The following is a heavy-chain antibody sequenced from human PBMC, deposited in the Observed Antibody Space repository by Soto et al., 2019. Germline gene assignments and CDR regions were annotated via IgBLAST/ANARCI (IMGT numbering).Heavy chain of an antibody. Sequence: GGSLRLSCAASGFTFSSYDMHWVRQATGKGLEWVSAIGTAGDTYYPGSVKGRFTISRENAKNSLYLQMNSLRAGDTAVYYCARISKGYYFDYWGQGTLVTVSS. CDR1: GFTFSSYD. J-gene: IGHJ4*02. CDR3: ARISKGYYFDY. V-gene: IGHV3-13*01. CDR2: IGTAGDT.